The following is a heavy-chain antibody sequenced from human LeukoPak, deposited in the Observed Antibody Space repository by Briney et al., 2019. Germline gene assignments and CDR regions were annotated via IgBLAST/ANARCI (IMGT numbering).Heavy chain of an antibody. CDR3: AKDPTAGFWSGYYFDY. J-gene: IGHJ4*02. D-gene: IGHD3-3*01. CDR1: GFTFSSYG. V-gene: IGHV3-30*02. CDR2: IRYEGSNK. Sequence: GGSLRLSCAASGFTFSSYGMHWVRQAPGKGLEWVAFIRYEGSNKYYADSVKGRFTISRDKSKNTLYLQMNSLRAEDTAVYYCAKDPTAGFWSGYYFDYWGQGTLVTVSS.